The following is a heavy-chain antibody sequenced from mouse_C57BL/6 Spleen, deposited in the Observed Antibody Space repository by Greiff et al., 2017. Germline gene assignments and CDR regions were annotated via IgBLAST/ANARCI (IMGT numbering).Heavy chain of an antibody. CDR2: ISYDGSN. V-gene: IGHV3-6*01. CDR1: GYSITSGYY. Sequence: EVQVVESGPGLVKPSQSLSLTCSVTGYSITSGYYWNWIRQFPGNKLEWMGYISYDGSNNYNPSLKNRISITRDTSKNQFFLKLNSVTTEDTATYYCARDPTTVEYFDVWGTGTTVTVSS. CDR3: ARDPTTVEYFDV. J-gene: IGHJ1*03. D-gene: IGHD1-1*01.